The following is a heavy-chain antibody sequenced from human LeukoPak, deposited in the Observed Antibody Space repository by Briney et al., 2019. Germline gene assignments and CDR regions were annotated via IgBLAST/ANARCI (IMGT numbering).Heavy chain of an antibody. J-gene: IGHJ4*02. CDR2: ISGSGGST. Sequence: GGSLRLSCAASGFTFSSYAMSWVRQAPGKGLEWVSAISGSGGSTYYADSVKGRFTISRDNSKNTLYLQMNSLRAEDTAVYYCAKEGDVLLWLGEEGSSFDYWGQGTLVTVSS. CDR3: AKEGDVLLWLGEEGSSFDY. CDR1: GFTFSSYA. V-gene: IGHV3-23*01. D-gene: IGHD3-10*01.